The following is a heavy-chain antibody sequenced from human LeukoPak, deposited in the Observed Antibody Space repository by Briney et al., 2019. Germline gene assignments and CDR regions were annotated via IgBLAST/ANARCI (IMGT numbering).Heavy chain of an antibody. Sequence: GGSLRLSCAASGFTFSSYAMHWVRQAPGKGLEWVAVISYDGSNKYYADSVKGRFTISRDNSKNTLYLQMNSLRAEDTAVYYCARDEPGFGELLVHWGEGSLVTVSS. J-gene: IGHJ4*02. CDR3: ARDEPGFGELLVH. V-gene: IGHV3-30-3*01. CDR1: GFTFSSYA. CDR2: ISYDGSNK. D-gene: IGHD3-10*01.